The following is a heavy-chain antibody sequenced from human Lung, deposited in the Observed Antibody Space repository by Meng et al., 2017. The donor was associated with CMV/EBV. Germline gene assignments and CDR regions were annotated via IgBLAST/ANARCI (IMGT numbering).Heavy chain of an antibody. CDR1: GITFNTYS. Sequence: GQLVESGGGLVKPGGSLVLSCAASGITFNTYSSNWVRQPPGKGLEWAATISSRSTYIYYADLGKGRFTISRDNVQNFLYLQMNSLSAEDTAVYYCATESPGFSSSFDNWGQGTLVTVSS. J-gene: IGHJ4*02. CDR2: ISSRSTYI. CDR3: ATESPGFSSSFDN. D-gene: IGHD6-19*01. V-gene: IGHV3-21*01.